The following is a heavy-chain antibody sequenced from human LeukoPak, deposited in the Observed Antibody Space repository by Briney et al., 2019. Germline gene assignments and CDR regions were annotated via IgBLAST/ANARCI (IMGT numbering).Heavy chain of an antibody. CDR1: GGSFSGYY. J-gene: IGHJ1*01. V-gene: IGHV4-34*01. CDR2: INHSGST. CDR3: ARGHRITIYPVRYFQH. D-gene: IGHD3-9*01. Sequence: SETLSLTCAVYGGSFSGYYWSWIRQPPGKGLEWIGEINHSGSTNYNPSLKSRVTISVDTSKNQFSLKLRSVTAADTAVYYCARGHRITIYPVRYFQHWGQGTLVTVSS.